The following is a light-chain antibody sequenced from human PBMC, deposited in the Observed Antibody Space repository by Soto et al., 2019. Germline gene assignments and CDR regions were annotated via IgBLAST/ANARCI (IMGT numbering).Light chain of an antibody. J-gene: IGKJ1*01. CDR3: QQYDNSPRT. CDR1: QSVSSSF. Sequence: EIVLTQSPGTLSLSPGERATLSCRASQSVSSSFLAWYQQKPGQAPRLLIYGASSRATGIPDRFSGSGSGTDFTLTTSSLEPEDFAVYYYQQYDNSPRTCGQRTKLESK. CDR2: GAS. V-gene: IGKV3-20*01.